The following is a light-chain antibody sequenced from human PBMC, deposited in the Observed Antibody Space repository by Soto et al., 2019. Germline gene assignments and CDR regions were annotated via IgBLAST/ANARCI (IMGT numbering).Light chain of an antibody. J-gene: IGKJ4*01. Sequence: DIQMTQSPSSLSASVGDRVTITCRTSQNIKKYLNWYQQKPGKAPNLLIYTASSLQVGLPSRFSGSGSGTDFTLTISSLQPEDSATYYCQQSFVTPLTFGGGTKVDIK. CDR3: QQSFVTPLT. V-gene: IGKV1-39*01. CDR2: TAS. CDR1: QNIKKY.